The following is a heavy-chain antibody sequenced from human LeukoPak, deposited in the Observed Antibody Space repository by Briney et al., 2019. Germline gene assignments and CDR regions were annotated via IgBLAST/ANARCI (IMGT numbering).Heavy chain of an antibody. CDR2: ISRSGSTI. V-gene: IGHV3-48*03. CDR3: ARVNGYDSIGYYFDY. D-gene: IGHD5-12*01. Sequence: GGSLRLSCAASGFTFSSYEMNWVRQAPGKGLEWISYISRSGSTIYYADSVKGRFTISRDSAKNSLYLQMHSLRAEDTAFYSCARVNGYDSIGYYFDYWAREPWSPSPQ. CDR1: GFTFSSYE. J-gene: IGHJ4*02.